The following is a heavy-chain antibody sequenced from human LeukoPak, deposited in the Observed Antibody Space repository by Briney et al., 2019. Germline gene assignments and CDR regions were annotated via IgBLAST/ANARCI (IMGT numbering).Heavy chain of an antibody. V-gene: IGHV1-69*05. CDR3: ARDKDDYGDYYYYMDV. J-gene: IGHJ6*03. CDR2: IIPIFGTA. D-gene: IGHD4-17*01. CDR1: GGTFSSYA. Sequence: ASVKVSCKASGGTFSSYAISWVRQAPGQGLEWMGRIIPIFGTANYAQKFQSRVTITTDESTSTAYMELSSLRSEDTAVYYCARDKDDYGDYYYYMDVWGKGTTVTVSS.